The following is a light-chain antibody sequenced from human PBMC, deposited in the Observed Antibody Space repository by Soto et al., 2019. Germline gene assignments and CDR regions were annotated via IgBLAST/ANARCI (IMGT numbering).Light chain of an antibody. Sequence: EIVLTQSPATLSLSPGERATLSCRASQTVGTFLDWNQQKPGQAPRLVIYDASKRATGITARVSGTGSGTDFALTIRSIEPEDFAVYFSKHRTIWPRTFGQGTNLDIK. J-gene: IGKJ2*01. CDR1: QTVGTF. CDR2: DAS. CDR3: KHRTIWPRT. V-gene: IGKV3-11*01.